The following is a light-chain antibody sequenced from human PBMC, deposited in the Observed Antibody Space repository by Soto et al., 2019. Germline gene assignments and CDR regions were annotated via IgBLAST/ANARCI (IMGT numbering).Light chain of an antibody. V-gene: IGKV3-15*01. CDR1: QGVSSY. Sequence: EIVLTQSPATLSLSPGERATLPCRASQGVSSYLAWYQQKPGQAPRLLIYGASTRATGIPARFSGSASGTEFTLTISSLQSEDFTVYYCQQYNKWPLTFGQGTKVDIK. CDR3: QQYNKWPLT. J-gene: IGKJ1*01. CDR2: GAS.